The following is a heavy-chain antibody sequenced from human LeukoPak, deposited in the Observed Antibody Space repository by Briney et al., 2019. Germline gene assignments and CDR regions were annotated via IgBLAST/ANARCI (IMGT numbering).Heavy chain of an antibody. CDR2: IKSKTDGGTT. CDR3: TTAPPNWNYGDY. Sequence: GGSLRLSCAASGFTFSHAWMSWVRQAPGKGLEWVGRIKSKTDGGTTDYAAPVKGRFTISRDDSKNTLYLQMNSLKTEDTAVYYCTTAPPNWNYGDYWGQGTLVTVTS. V-gene: IGHV3-15*01. D-gene: IGHD1-7*01. J-gene: IGHJ4*02. CDR1: GFTFSHAW.